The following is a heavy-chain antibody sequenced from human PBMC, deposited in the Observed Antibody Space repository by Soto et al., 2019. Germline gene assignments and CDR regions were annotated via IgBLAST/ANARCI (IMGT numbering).Heavy chain of an antibody. CDR1: GGSISSYY. Sequence: SETLSLTCTVSGGSISSYYWTWIRQTPGKGLQWIGYISYSGSTFYNPSLKTRLAMSVDTSKNQFSVRLRSVTAADTAVYYCARDRAHFYESSGRLDLWGQGMLVTVSS. CDR3: ARDRAHFYESSGRLDL. V-gene: IGHV4-59*12. J-gene: IGHJ4*02. CDR2: ISYSGST. D-gene: IGHD3-22*01.